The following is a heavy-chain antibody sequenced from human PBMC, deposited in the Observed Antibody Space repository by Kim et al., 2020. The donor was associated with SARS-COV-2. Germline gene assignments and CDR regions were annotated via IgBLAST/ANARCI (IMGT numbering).Heavy chain of an antibody. J-gene: IGHJ3*02. D-gene: IGHD1-26*01. Sequence: SETLSLTCTVSGCSVSSGSYYWSWIRQPPGKGLEWIGYIYNSGSTNYNPSLKSRVTISINTSKNQFSLKLSSVSAADTAMYYCARVPWGELMFDAFDIWGQGKMVTVSS. CDR1: GCSVSSGSYY. CDR3: ARVPWGELMFDAFDI. V-gene: IGHV4-61*01. CDR2: IYNSGST.